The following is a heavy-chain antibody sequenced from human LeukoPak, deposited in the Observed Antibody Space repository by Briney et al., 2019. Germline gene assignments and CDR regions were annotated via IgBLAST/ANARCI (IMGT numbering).Heavy chain of an antibody. CDR1: GYTFTGYY. V-gene: IGHV1-2*02. CDR2: INPNSGGT. D-gene: IGHD3-22*01. CDR3: ARSGSGYYYPPYDY. Sequence: ASVKVSCKASGYTFTGYYMHWVRPAPGQGLEWMGWINPNSGGTNYAQKFQGRVTMTRDTSISTAYMELSRLRSDDTAVYYCARSGSGYYYPPYDYWGQGTLVTVSS. J-gene: IGHJ4*02.